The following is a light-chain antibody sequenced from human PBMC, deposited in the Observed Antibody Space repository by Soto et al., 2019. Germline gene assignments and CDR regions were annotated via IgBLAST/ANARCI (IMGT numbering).Light chain of an antibody. CDR3: QQFSSNLPPT. CDR2: DAS. CDR1: QTVRNNY. Sequence: EFVLTQSPGTLSLSPGERATLSCRASQTVRNNYLAWYQQKPGQAPRLLIYDASSRATGIPDRFSGGGSGTDFTLTISRLEPEDFAVYYCQQFSSNLPPTFGQGTRLEIK. V-gene: IGKV3-20*01. J-gene: IGKJ5*01.